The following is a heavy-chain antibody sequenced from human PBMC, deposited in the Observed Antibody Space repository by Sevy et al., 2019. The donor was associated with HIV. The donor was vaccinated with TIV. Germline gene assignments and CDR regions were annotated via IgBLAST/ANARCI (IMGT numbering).Heavy chain of an antibody. CDR1: GFTFSSYA. V-gene: IGHV3-23*01. CDR2: ISGSGGST. D-gene: IGHD3-10*01. J-gene: IGHJ4*02. CDR3: AKDARLWFGELSVFDY. Sequence: GGYLRLSCAASGFTFSSYAMSWVRQAPGKGLEWVSAISGSGGSTYYADSVKGRFTSSRDNSKNTLYLQMNSLRAEDTAVYYCAKDARLWFGELSVFDYWGQGTLVIVSS.